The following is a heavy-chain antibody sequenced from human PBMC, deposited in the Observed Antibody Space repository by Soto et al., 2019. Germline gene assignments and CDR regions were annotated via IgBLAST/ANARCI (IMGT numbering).Heavy chain of an antibody. CDR2: IIPIFGTA. Sequence: VQLVQSGAEVKKPGSSVKVSCKASGGTFSSYAISWVRQAPGQGLEWMGGIIPIFGTANYAQKFQGRVTITADESTSTAYMELSSLRSEDTAVYYCARTHECTNGVCYTGAFDIWGQGTMVTVSS. J-gene: IGHJ3*02. D-gene: IGHD2-8*01. CDR1: GGTFSSYA. V-gene: IGHV1-69*01. CDR3: ARTHECTNGVCYTGAFDI.